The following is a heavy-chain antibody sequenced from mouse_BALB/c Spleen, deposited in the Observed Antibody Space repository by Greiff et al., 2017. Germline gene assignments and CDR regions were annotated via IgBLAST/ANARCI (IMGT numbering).Heavy chain of an antibody. D-gene: IGHD2-4*01. CDR1: GFTFSSYS. CDR3: ARSYYEYEGGWFAY. J-gene: IGHJ3*01. V-gene: IGHV5-9-4*01. Sequence: EVKLMESGGGLVKPGGSLKLSCAASGFTFSSYSMSWVRQSPEKRLEWVAEISSGGSYTYYPDTVTGRFTISRDNAKNTLYLEMSSLRSEDTAMYYCARSYYEYEGGWFAYWGQGTLVTVSA. CDR2: ISSGGSYT.